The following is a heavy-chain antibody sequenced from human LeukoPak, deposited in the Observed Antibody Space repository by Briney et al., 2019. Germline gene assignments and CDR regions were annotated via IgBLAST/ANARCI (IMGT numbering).Heavy chain of an antibody. J-gene: IGHJ4*02. CDR3: ATELYCSGGSCNY. D-gene: IGHD2-15*01. Sequence: GGSLRLSCAASGFTFSSYAMSWVRQAPGKGLEWVSAISGSGGSTYYADSVKGRFTISRDNSKKTLYLQMNSLRAEDTAVYYCATELYCSGGSCNYWGQGTLVTVSS. CDR1: GFTFSSYA. V-gene: IGHV3-23*01. CDR2: ISGSGGST.